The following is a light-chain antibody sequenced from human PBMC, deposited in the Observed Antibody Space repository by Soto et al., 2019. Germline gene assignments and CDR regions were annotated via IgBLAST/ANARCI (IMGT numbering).Light chain of an antibody. CDR2: EGS. V-gene: IGLV2-23*01. CDR3: CSYAGLGVV. Sequence: QSVLTQPASVSGSPGQSITISCTGTSSDVGSYNLVSWYQQHPGKAPKLMIYEGSKRPSGVSNRFSGSKSGNTASLTISGLQAEDEADYYCCSYAGLGVVFGGGTKLT. J-gene: IGLJ2*01. CDR1: SSDVGSYNL.